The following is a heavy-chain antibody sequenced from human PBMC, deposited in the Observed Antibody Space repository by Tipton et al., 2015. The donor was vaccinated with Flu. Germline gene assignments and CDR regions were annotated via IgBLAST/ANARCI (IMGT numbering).Heavy chain of an antibody. CDR2: IYRSGST. Sequence: GLVKPSETLSLTCTVSGYSISSGYYWGWIRQPPGKGLEWIGSIYRSGSTYYNPSLKSRVTISVDTSKNQFSLKLSSVTAADTAVYYCASFISEYNWNYGEGLDYWGQGTLVTVSS. J-gene: IGHJ4*02. V-gene: IGHV4-38-2*02. CDR1: GYSISSGYY. CDR3: ASFISEYNWNYGEGLDY. D-gene: IGHD1-7*01.